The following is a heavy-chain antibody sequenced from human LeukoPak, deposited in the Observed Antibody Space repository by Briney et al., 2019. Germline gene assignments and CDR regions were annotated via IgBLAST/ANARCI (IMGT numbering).Heavy chain of an antibody. CDR3: AGSRLAAAGTFQNY. D-gene: IGHD6-13*01. J-gene: IGHJ4*02. CDR1: GGSFSGYY. CDR2: INHSGST. V-gene: IGHV4-34*01. Sequence: PSETLSLTRAVYGGSFSGYYWSWIRQPPGKGLEWIGEINHSGSTNYNPSLKSRVTISVDTSKNQFSLKLSSVTAADTAVYYCAGSRLAAAGTFQNYWGQGTLVTVSS.